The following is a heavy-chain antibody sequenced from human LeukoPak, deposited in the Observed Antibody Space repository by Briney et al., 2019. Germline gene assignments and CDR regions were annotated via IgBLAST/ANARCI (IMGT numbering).Heavy chain of an antibody. Sequence: GASVKVSCKASGGTFSSYAISWVRQAPGQGLEWMGGIIPIFGTANYAQKFQGRVTVTTDESTSTAYMELSSLRSEDTAVYYCAKSDNWNPPYYFDYWGQGTLVTVSS. D-gene: IGHD1-20*01. V-gene: IGHV1-69*05. J-gene: IGHJ4*02. CDR1: GGTFSSYA. CDR2: IIPIFGTA. CDR3: AKSDNWNPPYYFDY.